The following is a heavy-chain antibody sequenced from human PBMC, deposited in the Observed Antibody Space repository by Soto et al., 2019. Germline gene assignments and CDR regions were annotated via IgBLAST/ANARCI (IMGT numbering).Heavy chain of an antibody. CDR2: ISGSGGST. Sequence: EVQLLESGGGLVQPGGSLRLSCAASGFTFSSYAMSWVRQAPWKGLEWVSAISGSGGSTYYADPVKGRFTISRDNSKNTLYLQMNSLRAEDTAVYYCAKSLSYYYYGMDVWGQGTTVNVSS. J-gene: IGHJ6*02. CDR1: GFTFSSYA. CDR3: AKSLSYYYYGMDV. V-gene: IGHV3-23*01.